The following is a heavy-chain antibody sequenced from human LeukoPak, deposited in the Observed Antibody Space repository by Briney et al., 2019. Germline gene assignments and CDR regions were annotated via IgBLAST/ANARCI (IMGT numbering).Heavy chain of an antibody. CDR3: AREVVGATTFDY. V-gene: IGHV4-61*02. Sequence: PSETLSLTCTVSGGSISRGTYYWSWIRQPAGKGLEWIGRLFTSESTNYNPSLKSRVTISVDTSKNQFSLKLSSVTAADTAVYYCAREVVGATTFDYWGQGTLVTVSS. CDR1: GGSISRGTYY. J-gene: IGHJ4*02. D-gene: IGHD1-26*01. CDR2: LFTSEST.